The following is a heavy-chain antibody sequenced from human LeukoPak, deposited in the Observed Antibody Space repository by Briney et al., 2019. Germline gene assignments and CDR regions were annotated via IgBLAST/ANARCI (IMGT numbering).Heavy chain of an antibody. CDR2: VYYSGNT. CDR1: GGSISTYY. D-gene: IGHD3-22*01. V-gene: IGHV4-59*01. J-gene: IGHJ4*02. Sequence: PSETLSLTCAVSGGSISTYYWTWIWQPPGKGLEWIGNVYYSGNTKYNPSLKSRVTISVDTSKNKFSLKLNSVTAADTAVYYCARGPGDSSGYYVLDYWGQGTLVTVSS. CDR3: ARGPGDSSGYYVLDY.